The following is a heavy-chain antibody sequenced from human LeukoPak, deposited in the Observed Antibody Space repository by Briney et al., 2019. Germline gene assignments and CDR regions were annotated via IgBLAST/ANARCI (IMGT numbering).Heavy chain of an antibody. V-gene: IGHV3-7*03. CDR2: IKQDGSDR. Sequence: GGSLRLSCTASGFTFRNYWMSWVRQAPGTGLEWVANIKQDGSDRNYVTSVRGRFTISRDNAESSLYLQMNSLRAEDTAVYYCVRNLAVAGTCFDSWGQGTLVTVSS. CDR3: VRNLAVAGTCFDS. D-gene: IGHD6-19*01. J-gene: IGHJ4*02. CDR1: GFTFRNYW.